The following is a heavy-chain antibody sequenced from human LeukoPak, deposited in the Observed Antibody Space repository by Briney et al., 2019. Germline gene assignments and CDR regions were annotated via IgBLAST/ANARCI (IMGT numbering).Heavy chain of an antibody. D-gene: IGHD3-10*01. Sequence: SETLSLTCTVSGYSISSGYYWGWIRQPPGKGLEWIGSIYYSGSTYYNPSLKSRVTISVDTSKNQFSLKLSSVTAADTAVYYCAKADPETNYGSGSYLYYYYYYMDVWGKGTTVTVSS. V-gene: IGHV4-38-2*02. CDR3: AKADPETNYGSGSYLYYYYYYMDV. J-gene: IGHJ6*03. CDR2: IYYSGST. CDR1: GYSISSGYY.